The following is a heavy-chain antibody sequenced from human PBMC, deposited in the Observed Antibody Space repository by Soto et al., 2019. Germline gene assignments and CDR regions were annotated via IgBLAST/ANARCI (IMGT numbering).Heavy chain of an antibody. CDR1: GFTFSSYG. CDR3: AKDPIVGASIYLNWFDP. CDR2: ISYDGSNK. J-gene: IGHJ5*02. Sequence: PGGSLRLSCAASGFTFSSYGMHWVRQAPGKGLEWVAVISYDGSNKYYADSVKGRFTISRDNSKNTLYLQMNSLRAEDTAVYYCAKDPIVGASIYLNWFDPWGQGTLVTV. D-gene: IGHD1-26*01. V-gene: IGHV3-30*18.